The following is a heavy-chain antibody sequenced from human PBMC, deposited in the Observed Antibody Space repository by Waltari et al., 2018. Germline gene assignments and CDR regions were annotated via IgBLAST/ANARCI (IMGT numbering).Heavy chain of an antibody. CDR2: IYHSGST. J-gene: IGHJ4*02. Sequence: QVQLQESGPGLVTPSETLSLTCAVSGYSISSGYYWGWIRQPPGKGLEWMGSIYHSGSTYYNPSLKIRVTISVDTSKNQFSLKLSSVTAADTAVYYCARDDGWDERGGYWGQGTLVTVSS. CDR1: GYSISSGYY. V-gene: IGHV4-38-2*02. CDR3: ARDDGWDERGGY. D-gene: IGHD1-26*01.